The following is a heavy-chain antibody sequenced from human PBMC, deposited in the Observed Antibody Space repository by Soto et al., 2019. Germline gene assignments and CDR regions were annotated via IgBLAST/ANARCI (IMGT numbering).Heavy chain of an antibody. CDR3: ARGMYKSGWNLDL. V-gene: IGHV4-61*01. Sequence: SETLSLTCPVSGGSVSSATYFWSWVRQPPGGGLEWIAYILYSGSSMYNPSLKSRVTISLSTSKTQFSLRLTSVTAADTAVYYCARGMYKSGWNLDLWGQGIVVTSPQ. D-gene: IGHD6-19*01. J-gene: IGHJ5*02. CDR2: ILYSGSS. CDR1: GGSVSSATYF.